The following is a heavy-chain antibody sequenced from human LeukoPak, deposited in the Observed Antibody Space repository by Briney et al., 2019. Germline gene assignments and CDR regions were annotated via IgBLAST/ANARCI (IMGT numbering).Heavy chain of an antibody. CDR3: ARVSNWITYYFDY. J-gene: IGHJ4*02. Sequence: SETLSLTCTVSGGSISSSSYYWGWIRQPPGKGLEWIGSIYYSGSTYYNPSLKSRVTISVDTSKNQFSLKLSSVTAADTAMFYCARVSNWITYYFDYWGQGTLVTVSS. V-gene: IGHV4-39*07. CDR2: IYYSGST. CDR1: GGSISSSSYY. D-gene: IGHD1-20*01.